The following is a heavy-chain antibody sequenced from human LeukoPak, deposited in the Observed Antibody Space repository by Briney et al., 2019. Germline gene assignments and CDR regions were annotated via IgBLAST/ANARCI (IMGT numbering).Heavy chain of an antibody. CDR3: ARAVFDSSGYYDDYYMDV. CDR2: IYYSGST. V-gene: IGHV4-59*01. D-gene: IGHD3-22*01. Sequence: SETLSLTCTVSGGSISSYYWNWIRQPPGKGLEWIGYIYYSGSTNYNPSLKSRVTISVDTSKNQFSLKLSSVTAADTAVYFCARAVFDSSGYYDDYYMDVWGKGTTVTVSS. J-gene: IGHJ6*03. CDR1: GGSISSYY.